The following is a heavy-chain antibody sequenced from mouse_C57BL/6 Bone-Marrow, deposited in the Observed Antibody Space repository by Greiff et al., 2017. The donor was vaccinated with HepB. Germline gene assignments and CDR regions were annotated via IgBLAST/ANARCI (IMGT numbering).Heavy chain of an antibody. CDR3: ARKWDYYAMDY. Sequence: QVQLQQSGAELVRPGTSVKMSCKASGYTFTNYWVGWAKQRPGHGLEWIGVIYPGGGYTNYNEKFKGKATLTADKSSSTAYMQFSSLTSEDSAIYYCARKWDYYAMDYWGQGTSVTVSS. CDR2: IYPGGGYT. J-gene: IGHJ4*01. CDR1: GYTFTNYW. V-gene: IGHV1-63*01.